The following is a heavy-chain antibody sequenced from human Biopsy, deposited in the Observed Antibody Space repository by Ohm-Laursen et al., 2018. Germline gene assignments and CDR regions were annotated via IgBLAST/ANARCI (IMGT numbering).Heavy chain of an antibody. CDR3: ARDLPYYENSGYGAFDM. D-gene: IGHD3-22*01. V-gene: IGHV4-59*11. J-gene: IGHJ3*02. CDR1: GGSFTGHY. Sequence: SQTLSLTCTVSGGSFTGHYWSWIRQPLGKGLEWIGHISYTGYTSYNASLQSRVTMSVDTSKNQFSLKMSSVTAADTAVYYCARDLPYYENSGYGAFDMWGQGTMVTVSS. CDR2: ISYTGYT.